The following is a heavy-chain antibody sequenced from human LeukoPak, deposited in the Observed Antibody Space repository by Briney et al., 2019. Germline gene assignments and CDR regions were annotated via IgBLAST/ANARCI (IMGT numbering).Heavy chain of an antibody. V-gene: IGHV3-64*01. J-gene: IGHJ4*02. CDR3: ARIADWLN. Sequence: GGSLRLSCAASGFTFSSYAMHWVRKAPGKGLEYVSAISSNGGSTYYANSVKGRFTISRDNSKNTLYLQMGSLRAEDMAVYYCARIADWLNWGQGTLVTVSS. D-gene: IGHD3/OR15-3a*01. CDR1: GFTFSSYA. CDR2: ISSNGGST.